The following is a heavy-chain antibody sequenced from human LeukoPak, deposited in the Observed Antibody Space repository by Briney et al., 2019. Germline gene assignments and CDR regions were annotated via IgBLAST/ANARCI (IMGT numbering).Heavy chain of an antibody. CDR1: GYTFSRYG. V-gene: IGHV1-18*01. J-gene: IGHJ4*02. D-gene: IGHD1-7*01. CDR3: ARVHAYCGTSTTSCLDY. CDR2: ISAYNGNT. Sequence: ASVNVSCKTSGYTFSRYGVSWVRQAPGQGLEWMGWISAYNGNTDYAQKFQGRITMTTDTSTSRADMELRSLRSDDTAVYYCARVHAYCGTSTTSCLDYWGQGTLVTVSS.